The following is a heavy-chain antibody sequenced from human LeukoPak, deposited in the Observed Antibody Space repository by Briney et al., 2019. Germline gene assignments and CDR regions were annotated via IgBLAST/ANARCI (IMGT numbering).Heavy chain of an antibody. J-gene: IGHJ4*02. V-gene: IGHV3-23*01. CDR3: ARVSGGGSYYADY. CDR1: GFTFSSYA. D-gene: IGHD2-15*01. CDR2: ISGSGGST. Sequence: GGSLRLSCAASGFTFSSYAMSWVRQAPGKGLEWVSAISGSGGSTYYADSVKGRFTISRDNSKNTLYLQMNSLRAEDTAVYYCARVSGGGSYYADYWGQGTLVTVSS.